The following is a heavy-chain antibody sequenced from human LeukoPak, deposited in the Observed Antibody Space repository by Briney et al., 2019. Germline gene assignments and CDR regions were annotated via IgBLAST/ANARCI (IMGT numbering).Heavy chain of an antibody. CDR1: GGSISSSSYY. CDR2: IYYSGST. CDR3: ARDRSYGDYEGYFDY. D-gene: IGHD4-17*01. J-gene: IGHJ4*02. Sequence: SETLSLTCTVSGGSISSSSYYWGWISQPPGKGLERIGTIYYSGSTYYNPSLKSRVTISVDTSKNQFSLKLSSVTAADTAVYYCARDRSYGDYEGYFDYWGQGTLVTVSS. V-gene: IGHV4-39*07.